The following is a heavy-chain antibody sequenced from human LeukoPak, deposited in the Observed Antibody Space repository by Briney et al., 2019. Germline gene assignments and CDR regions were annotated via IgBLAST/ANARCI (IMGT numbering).Heavy chain of an antibody. CDR3: ARVSLLVVPAVKAHYFDY. V-gene: IGHV4-4*02. CDR2: IYHSGST. CDR1: GGSISSSNW. J-gene: IGHJ4*02. D-gene: IGHD2-2*01. Sequence: SGTLSLTCAVSGGSISSSNWWSWVRQPPGKGLEWIGEIYHSGSTNYNPSLKSRVTISVDKSKNQFSLKLSSVTAADTAVYYCARVSLLVVPAVKAHYFDYWGQGTLVTVSS.